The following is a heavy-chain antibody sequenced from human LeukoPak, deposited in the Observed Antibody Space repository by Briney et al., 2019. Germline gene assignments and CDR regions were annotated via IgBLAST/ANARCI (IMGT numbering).Heavy chain of an antibody. CDR3: ARDAHHYYGSGYGMDV. CDR1: GFTFSDYY. J-gene: IGHJ6*02. Sequence: PGGSLRLSCAASGFTFSDYYMSWIRQAPGKGLEWISYISSSGGTIYYADSVKGRFTISRDNAKNSLYLQMNSLRAEDTAVYYCARDAHHYYGSGYGMDVWGQGTTVTVSS. D-gene: IGHD3-10*01. CDR2: ISSSGGTI. V-gene: IGHV3-11*01.